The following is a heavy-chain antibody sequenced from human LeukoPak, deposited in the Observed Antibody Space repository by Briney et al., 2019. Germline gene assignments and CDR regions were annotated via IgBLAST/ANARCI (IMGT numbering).Heavy chain of an antibody. CDR2: ISTDGGNT. D-gene: IGHD2-15*01. V-gene: IGHV3-23*01. CDR1: EFTFSNYA. CDR3: ARQLGYCSDGSCYFDF. J-gene: IGHJ4*02. Sequence: GGSLRLSCAASEFTFSNYAMSWVRQAPGRGLEWISAISTDGGNTYYADSVKGRFTISRDKSKNTAHLQMNSLRAEDTAVYHCARQLGYCSDGSCYFDFWGQGTLVTVSS.